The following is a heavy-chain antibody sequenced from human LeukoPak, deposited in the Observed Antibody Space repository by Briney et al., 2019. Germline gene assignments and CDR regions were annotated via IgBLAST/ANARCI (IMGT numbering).Heavy chain of an antibody. CDR2: ISSSSAYT. J-gene: IGHJ6*02. D-gene: IGHD6-13*01. CDR3: ASSSSWYRLGYYYYGMDV. Sequence: GGSLRLSCAASGFTFSTYSMNWVRQAPGKGLEWVSPISSSSAYTYYADSAKGRFTISRDNTKNSLYLQMNSLRAEDTAVYYCASSSSWYRLGYYYYGMDVWGQGTTVTVSS. CDR1: GFTFSTYS. V-gene: IGHV3-21*04.